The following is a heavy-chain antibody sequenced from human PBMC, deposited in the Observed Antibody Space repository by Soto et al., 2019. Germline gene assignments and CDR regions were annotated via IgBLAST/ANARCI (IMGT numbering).Heavy chain of an antibody. Sequence: EVQLVESGGGLVQPGGSLRLSCAASGFIFTSFWMSWVRQAPGKGLEWVSNIKHDGSEKYYVDYVKGRFSVSRDNSKNSLYLQVNGLRSADTAVYYGVRIYDTWGGHVARSFESWGPGTLVTVYS. J-gene: IGHJ4*02. CDR3: VRIYDTWGGHVARSFES. V-gene: IGHV3-7*01. CDR1: GFIFTSFW. CDR2: IKHDGSEK. D-gene: IGHD3-3*01.